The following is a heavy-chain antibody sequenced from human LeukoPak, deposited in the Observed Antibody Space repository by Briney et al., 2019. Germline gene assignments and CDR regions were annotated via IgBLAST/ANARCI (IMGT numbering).Heavy chain of an antibody. CDR1: GDSISSYY. J-gene: IGHJ4*02. Sequence: KPSETLSLTCTVSGDSISSYYRSWIRQPAGKGLEWIGRIYTSGTTNYTPSLQSRVTMSLDTSKNQFSLKLNSVTAADTAVYYCARDGYGSGSRIDYWGQGTLVTVSS. CDR2: IYTSGTT. V-gene: IGHV4-4*07. CDR3: ARDGYGSGSRIDY. D-gene: IGHD3-10*01.